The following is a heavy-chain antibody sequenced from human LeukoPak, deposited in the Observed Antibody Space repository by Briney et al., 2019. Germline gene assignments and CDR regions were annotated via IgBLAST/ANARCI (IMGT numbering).Heavy chain of an antibody. Sequence: ASVKVSCKASGYTFTSYDINWVRQAAGQGLEWMGWMNPNSGNTGYAQKFQGRFTITRNTSISTAYMELSSLRSKDTAVYYCAGVFGSPLAYAFDIWGQGTMVTVSS. CDR1: GYTFTSYD. D-gene: IGHD3-10*01. V-gene: IGHV1-8*03. CDR2: MNPNSGNT. CDR3: AGVFGSPLAYAFDI. J-gene: IGHJ3*02.